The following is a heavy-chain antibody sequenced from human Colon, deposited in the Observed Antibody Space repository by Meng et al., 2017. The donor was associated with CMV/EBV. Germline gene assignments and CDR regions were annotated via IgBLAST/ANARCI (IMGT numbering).Heavy chain of an antibody. V-gene: IGHV4-39*07. CDR1: GGSISTSSYF. CDR3: MNRAYSQGQDF. D-gene: IGHD5-12*01. J-gene: IGHJ4*02. CDR2: IDYSGST. Sequence: LTCTVSGGSISTSSYFWGWIRQPPGKGLEWIATIDYSGSTDYNPSLQRRVTMSVDTSKNQFSLNVTSVTAADTAVYYCMNRAYSQGQDFWGQGMLVTVSS.